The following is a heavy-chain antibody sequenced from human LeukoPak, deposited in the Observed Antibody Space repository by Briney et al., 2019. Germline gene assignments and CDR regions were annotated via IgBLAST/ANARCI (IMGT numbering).Heavy chain of an antibody. CDR2: ISYDGSNK. Sequence: GGSLRLSCAASGFTFSSYSMNWVRQAPGKGLEWVAVISYDGSNKYYADSVKGRFTISRDNAKNSLYLQMNSLRAEDTAVYYCARVRASNWFDPWGQGTLVTVSS. J-gene: IGHJ5*02. D-gene: IGHD1-1*01. CDR1: GFTFSSYS. CDR3: ARVRASNWFDP. V-gene: IGHV3-30*03.